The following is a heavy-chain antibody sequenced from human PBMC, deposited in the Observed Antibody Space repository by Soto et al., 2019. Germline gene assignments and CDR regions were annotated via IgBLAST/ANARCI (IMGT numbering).Heavy chain of an antibody. CDR1: GYSFTSYW. V-gene: IGHV5-10-1*01. J-gene: IGHJ6*02. CDR2: IAPSDSYT. Sequence: PGESLKISCKGSGYSFTSYWISWVRQMPGKGLEWMGRIAPSDSYTNYSPSFQGHVTTSADKSISTAYLQWSSLKASDTAMYYCLIRGMASRGDYYGMDIWGQGTTVTVSS. CDR3: LIRGMASRGDYYGMDI. D-gene: IGHD3-16*01.